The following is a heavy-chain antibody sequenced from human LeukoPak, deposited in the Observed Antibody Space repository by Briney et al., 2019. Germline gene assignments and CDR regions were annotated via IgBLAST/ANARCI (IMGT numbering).Heavy chain of an antibody. Sequence: GGSLRLSCEVSGFTVSSNYMSWVRQAPGKGLEWVSVIYSGGSTYYADSVKGRFTISRDNSKNTLYLQMNSLRAEDTAVYYCAREGGAGGTIDYWGQGTLVTVSS. CDR3: AREGGAGGTIDY. J-gene: IGHJ4*02. D-gene: IGHD2-8*01. V-gene: IGHV3-53*01. CDR2: IYSGGST. CDR1: GFTVSSNY.